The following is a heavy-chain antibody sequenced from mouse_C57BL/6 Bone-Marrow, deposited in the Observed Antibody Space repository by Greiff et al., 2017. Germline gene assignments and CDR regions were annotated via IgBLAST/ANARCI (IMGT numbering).Heavy chain of an antibody. Sequence: QVQLQQPGAELVKPGASVKMSCKASGYTFTSYWITWVKQKPGQGLEWIGDIYPGSGSTNYNEKFKSKATLTVDTSSSTAYMQLSSLTSEDSAVYYCARPYYSNYWYFDVWGTGTTVTVSA. CDR1: GYTFTSYW. D-gene: IGHD2-5*01. CDR2: IYPGSGST. J-gene: IGHJ1*03. CDR3: ARPYYSNYWYFDV. V-gene: IGHV1-55*01.